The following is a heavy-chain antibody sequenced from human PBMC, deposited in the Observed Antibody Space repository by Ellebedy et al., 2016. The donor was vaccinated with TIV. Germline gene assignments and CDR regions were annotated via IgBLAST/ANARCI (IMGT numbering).Heavy chain of an antibody. D-gene: IGHD3-10*01. Sequence: GESLKISCKGSGYRFTSYYIGWVRQMPGKGLEWMGIINPSDSDTRYSPSFQGQVTFSAEKSIGTAYLQWSSLKASDSAMYYCASQKYYGSGTYLPSYFDYWGQGTLVTVSS. CDR3: ASQKYYGSGTYLPSYFDY. CDR2: INPSDSDT. V-gene: IGHV5-51*01. J-gene: IGHJ4*02. CDR1: GYRFTSYY.